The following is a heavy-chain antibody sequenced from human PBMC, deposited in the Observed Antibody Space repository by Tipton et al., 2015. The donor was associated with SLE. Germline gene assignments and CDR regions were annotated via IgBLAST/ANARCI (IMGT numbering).Heavy chain of an antibody. CDR2: IYHTGST. CDR3: ARFRGDDYGISYYYYYMDV. V-gene: IGHV4-38-2*01. J-gene: IGHJ6*03. D-gene: IGHD4-17*01. Sequence: TLSLICAVSGYSISTGYYWGWIRQHPGRGLEWIGNIYHTGSTSYNPSLKSRVLISVDTSKKQFYLNLTSVTAADTAVYYCARFRGDDYGISYYYYYMDVWGTGTTVTFSS. CDR1: GYSISTGYY.